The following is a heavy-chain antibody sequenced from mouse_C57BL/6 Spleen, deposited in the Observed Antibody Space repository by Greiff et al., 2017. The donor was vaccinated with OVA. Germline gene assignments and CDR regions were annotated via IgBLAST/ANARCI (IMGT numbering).Heavy chain of an antibody. V-gene: IGHV5-17*01. CDR3: AREGTYGAMDY. CDR1: GFTFSDYG. CDR2: ISSGSSTI. D-gene: IGHD2-10*02. J-gene: IGHJ4*01. Sequence: EVQRVESGGGLVKPGGSLKLSCAASGFTFSDYGMHWVRQAPEKGLEWVAYISSGSSTIYYADPLKGRFTISRDNAKNTLFLQMTSLRSEDTAMYYCAREGTYGAMDYWGQGTSVTVSS.